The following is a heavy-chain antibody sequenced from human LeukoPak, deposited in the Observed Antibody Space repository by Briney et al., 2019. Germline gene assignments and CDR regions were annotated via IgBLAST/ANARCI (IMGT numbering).Heavy chain of an antibody. CDR1: GDSISSSSHY. CDR2: INYSGST. CDR3: ARDSLYPWWYLDS. V-gene: IGHV4-39*07. J-gene: IGHJ4*02. D-gene: IGHD2-15*01. Sequence: SETLSLTCTVSGDSISSSSHYWGWIRQPPGKGLEWIGSINYSGSTYYNPSLKSRVTVSVDTSKNQFSLKLSSVTAADTAVYYCARDSLYPWWYLDSWGQGTLVTVSS.